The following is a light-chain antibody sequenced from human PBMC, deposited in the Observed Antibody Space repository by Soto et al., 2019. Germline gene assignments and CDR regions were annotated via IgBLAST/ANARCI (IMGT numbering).Light chain of an antibody. CDR3: SSYAGSSNLV. CDR2: EVS. J-gene: IGLJ2*01. Sequence: QSALTQPPSASGSPGQSVTISCTGTSSDVGGYNYVSWYQQHPGKAPKLMIHEVSKRPSGVPDRFSGSKSGNTASLTVSGLQAEDEADYYCSSYAGSSNLVFGGGTKVTVL. CDR1: SSDVGGYNY. V-gene: IGLV2-8*01.